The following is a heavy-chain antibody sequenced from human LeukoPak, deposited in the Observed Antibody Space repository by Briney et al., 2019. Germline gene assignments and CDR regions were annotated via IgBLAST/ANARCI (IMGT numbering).Heavy chain of an antibody. Sequence: SETLSLTCAVSGGSISSSNWWSWVRQPPGKGLEWIGEIYHSGSTNYNPSLKSRVTISVDKSKNQFSLQLNSVTPEDTAVYYCARDRWNYNYYYYMDVWGKGTTVTVSS. D-gene: IGHD1-1*01. CDR1: GGSISSSNW. CDR2: IYHSGST. J-gene: IGHJ6*03. CDR3: ARDRWNYNYYYYMDV. V-gene: IGHV4-4*02.